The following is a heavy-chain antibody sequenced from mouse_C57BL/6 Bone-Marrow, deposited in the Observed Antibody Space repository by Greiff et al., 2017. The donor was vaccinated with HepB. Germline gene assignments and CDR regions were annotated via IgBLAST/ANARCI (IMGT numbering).Heavy chain of an antibody. CDR1: GYTFTSYW. J-gene: IGHJ4*01. CDR3: ARWLSYYYAMDY. CDR2: IDPSDSYT. Sequence: QVQLQQPGAELVRPGPSVKLSCKASGYTFTSYWMHWVKQRPGQGLEWIGVIDPSDSYTNYNHKFKGKATLTVDTSSSTAYMQLSSLTSEDSAVYYCARWLSYYYAMDYWGQGTSVTVSS. V-gene: IGHV1-59*01. D-gene: IGHD2-2*01.